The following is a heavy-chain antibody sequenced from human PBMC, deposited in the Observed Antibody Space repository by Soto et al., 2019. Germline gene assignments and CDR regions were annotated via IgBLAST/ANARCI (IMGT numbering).Heavy chain of an antibody. V-gene: IGHV1-18*01. CDR2: ISPYNGNT. CDR1: GYTFNTYV. Sequence: HVQLVQSGGELKKPGASVKVSCNTSGYTFNTYVISWVRQAPGQGLEWMGWISPYNGNTKYGEKFQGRVTMTTDTFTRTAYMELRNLRFDDTAVYYCARDTSNSFDYWGQGTLVTVSS. J-gene: IGHJ4*02. D-gene: IGHD2-2*01. CDR3: ARDTSNSFDY.